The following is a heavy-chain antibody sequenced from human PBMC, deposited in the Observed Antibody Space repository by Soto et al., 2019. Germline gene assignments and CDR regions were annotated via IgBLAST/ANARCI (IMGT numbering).Heavy chain of an antibody. D-gene: IGHD6-13*01. J-gene: IGHJ6*03. V-gene: IGHV3-7*01. CDR3: ARNAEYSNKWYEYYYYMDV. Sequence: GGSLRLSCAVSGFTFSSFWMTWVRQAPGKGLEWVANIKYDGSDSYYVDSVKGRFTISRDNAKNSLYLQMNSLRAEDTAVYYCARNAEYSNKWYEYYYYMDVWGKGTTVTVSS. CDR2: IKYDGSDS. CDR1: GFTFSSFW.